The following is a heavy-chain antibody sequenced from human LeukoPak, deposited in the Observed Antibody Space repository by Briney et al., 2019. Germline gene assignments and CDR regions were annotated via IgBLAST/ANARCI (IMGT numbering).Heavy chain of an antibody. V-gene: IGHV3-23*01. D-gene: IGHD2-15*01. CDR3: ARDCGGSCYALVTDAFDI. CDR1: GFTFSSYA. J-gene: IGHJ3*02. CDR2: IGAGGTFT. Sequence: KTGGSLRLSCTASGFTFSSYAMNWVRQAPGKGLEWVSGIGAGGTFTYYADSVKGRFTILRDNSRNTLYLQMNSLRAEDTAVYYCARDCGGSCYALVTDAFDIWGQGTMVTVSS.